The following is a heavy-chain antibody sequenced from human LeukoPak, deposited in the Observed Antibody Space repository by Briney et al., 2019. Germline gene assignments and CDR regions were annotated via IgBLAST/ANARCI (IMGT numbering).Heavy chain of an antibody. V-gene: IGHV4-30-4*01. CDR1: GGSISCGDYY. J-gene: IGHJ4*02. Sequence: TSSQTLSLTCTVSGGSISCGDYYWGWIRQPPGKGLERIGYIYYSGSTYYNPSLNSQVTISVDTSKNQFSLKLSSVTAADTAVYYCARGHSGYDYYFDYWGQGTLVTVSS. D-gene: IGHD5-12*01. CDR3: ARGHSGYDYYFDY. CDR2: IYYSGST.